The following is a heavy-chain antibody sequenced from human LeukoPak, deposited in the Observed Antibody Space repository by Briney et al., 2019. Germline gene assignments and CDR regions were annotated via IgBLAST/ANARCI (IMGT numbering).Heavy chain of an antibody. V-gene: IGHV4-34*01. J-gene: IGHJ4*02. D-gene: IGHD3-22*01. CDR3: ARAFYDSSGHYAHFDY. CDR2: INHSGST. Sequence: TSSETLSLTCAVYGGSFSGYYWSWIRQPPGKGLEWIGEINHSGSTNYNPSLKSRVTISVDTSKNQFSLKLSSVTAADTAVYYCARAFYDSSGHYAHFDYWGQGTLVTVSS. CDR1: GGSFSGYY.